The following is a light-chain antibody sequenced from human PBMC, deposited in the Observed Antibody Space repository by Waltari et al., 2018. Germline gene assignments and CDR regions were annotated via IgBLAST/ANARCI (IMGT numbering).Light chain of an antibody. CDR1: NIESKS. Sequence: SYVLTQPPSVSVAPGQTATITCGGNNIESKSVHWYQQKPGQAPVVVVYNDDHRPSGIPERFSGAESGNTATLTITRVEAGDEADYYCQVWDSSDDYEVFGGGTKLTVL. CDR3: QVWDSSDDYEV. CDR2: NDD. V-gene: IGLV3-21*02. J-gene: IGLJ2*01.